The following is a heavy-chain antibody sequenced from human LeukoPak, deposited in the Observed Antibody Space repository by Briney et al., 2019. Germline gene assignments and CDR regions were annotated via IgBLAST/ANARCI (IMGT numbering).Heavy chain of an antibody. D-gene: IGHD3-10*01. CDR3: AKSLSSRGLIIPKTSRYFDY. CDR2: TSSSDSGK. Sequence: HPGGSLRLSCVVSGFTLSSYAMSWVRQAPGKGLEWVAATSSSDSGKYHADSVRGRFTISRDNSKNTLYLQMNSLRAEDTAVYYCAKSLSSRGLIIPKTSRYFDYWGQGTLVTVSS. V-gene: IGHV3-23*01. CDR1: GFTLSSYA. J-gene: IGHJ4*02.